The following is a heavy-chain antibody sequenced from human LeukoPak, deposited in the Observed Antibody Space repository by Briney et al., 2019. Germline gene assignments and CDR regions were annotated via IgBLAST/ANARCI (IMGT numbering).Heavy chain of an antibody. CDR2: ISAYNGNT. CDR1: GYTFTSYG. CDR3: SRMRGGNYDFWSGYYTLSNWFDP. V-gene: IGHV1-18*01. J-gene: IGHJ5*02. Sequence: GASVKVSCKASGYTFTSYGISWVRQAPGQGLEWMGWISAYNGNTNYAQKLQGRVTMTTDTSTSTAYMQLMSLRSDDTAVYYWSRMRGGNYDFWSGYYTLSNWFDPWGQGTLVTVSS. D-gene: IGHD3-3*01.